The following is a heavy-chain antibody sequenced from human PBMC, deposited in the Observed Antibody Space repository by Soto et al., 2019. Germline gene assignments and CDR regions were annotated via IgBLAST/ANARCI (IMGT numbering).Heavy chain of an antibody. Sequence: SETLSLTCTVSGGSISSYYWSWIRQPPGKGLEWIGYIYYSGSTNYNPSLKSRVTISVDTSKNQFSLKLSSVTAADTAVYYCARDPGGRGIFDYWGQGTLVTVSS. V-gene: IGHV4-59*01. CDR1: GGSISSYY. D-gene: IGHD3-16*01. J-gene: IGHJ4*02. CDR3: ARDPGGRGIFDY. CDR2: IYYSGST.